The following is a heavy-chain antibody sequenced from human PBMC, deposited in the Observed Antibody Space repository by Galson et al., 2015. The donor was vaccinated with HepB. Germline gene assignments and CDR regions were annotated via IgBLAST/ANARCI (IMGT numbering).Heavy chain of an antibody. CDR1: GFTFSDYY. V-gene: IGHV3-11*01. CDR2: ISSSGSTI. J-gene: IGHJ3*02. Sequence: SLRLSCAASGFTFSDYYMSWIRQAPGKGLEWVSYISSSGSTIYYADSVKGRFTISRDNAKNSLYLQMNSLRAEDTAVYYCAREGGDYVWGSYRSDAFDIWGQGTMVTVSS. CDR3: AREGGDYVWGSYRSDAFDI. D-gene: IGHD3-16*02.